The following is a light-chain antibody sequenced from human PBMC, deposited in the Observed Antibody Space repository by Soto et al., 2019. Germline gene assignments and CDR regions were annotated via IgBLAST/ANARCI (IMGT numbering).Light chain of an antibody. CDR2: EAS. J-gene: IGKJ1*01. Sequence: DIHMPLSPSTLSASIGDRVTITCRASQNINSWLAWYQQKPGTAPKVLIYEASSLEKGVPARFGGSGAGTEFTLTISSLQPDDFATYYCQQYKVDPWTFGQGTKVDIK. V-gene: IGKV1-5*03. CDR3: QQYKVDPWT. CDR1: QNINSW.